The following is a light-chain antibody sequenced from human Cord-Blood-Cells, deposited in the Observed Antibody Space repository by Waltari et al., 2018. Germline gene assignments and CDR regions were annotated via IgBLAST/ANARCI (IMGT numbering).Light chain of an antibody. V-gene: IGKV4-1*01. Sequence: DIVMTQSPDSLAVSLGERATINCKSSQSVLYSSNNKNYLAWYQQKPVQPPKLLIYWASTRESGVPDRFSGSGSGTDFTLTISSLQAEDVAVYYCQQYYGTPFTFGPGTKVDIK. CDR1: QSVLYSSNNKNY. J-gene: IGKJ3*01. CDR2: WAS. CDR3: QQYYGTPFT.